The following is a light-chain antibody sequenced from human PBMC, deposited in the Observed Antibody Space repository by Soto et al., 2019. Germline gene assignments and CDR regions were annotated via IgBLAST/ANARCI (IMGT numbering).Light chain of an antibody. CDR3: QQYDDSMT. CDR1: QSVGSN. J-gene: IGKJ1*01. Sequence: EIVMTQSPATMSVSPGERATLSCRASQSVGSNLAWYQQKTGQAPRLLIYGASTRATGIPDRFSGSGSGTGFTLTISRLEPEDFAVYHCQQYDDSMTFGQGTKVDIK. CDR2: GAS. V-gene: IGKV3D-15*01.